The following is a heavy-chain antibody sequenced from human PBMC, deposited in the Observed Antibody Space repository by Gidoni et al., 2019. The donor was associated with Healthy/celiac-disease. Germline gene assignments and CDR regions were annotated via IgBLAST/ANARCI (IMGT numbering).Heavy chain of an antibody. CDR3: AKDMVVRGVLGYGMDV. CDR2: ISGSGGST. D-gene: IGHD3-10*01. V-gene: IGHV3-23*04. CDR1: GFTFSSYA. Sequence: EVQLVESGGGLVQPGGSLRLSCAASGFTFSSYAMSWVRQAPGKGLEWVSAISGSGGSTYYADSVKGRFTISRDNSKNTLYQQMNSLRAEDTAVYYCAKDMVVRGVLGYGMDVWGQGTTVTVSS. J-gene: IGHJ6*02.